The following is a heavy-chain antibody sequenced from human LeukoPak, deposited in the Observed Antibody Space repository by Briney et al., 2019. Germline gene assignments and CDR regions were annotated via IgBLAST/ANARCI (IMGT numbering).Heavy chain of an antibody. V-gene: IGHV3-30*18. Sequence: PGGSLRLSCAASGFTFSSYGMHWVRQAPGKGLEWVALTSYDGSNKCYVDSVKGRFTISRDNSKNTLYLQMNSLRAEDTAVYYCAKDGPALYGINGNYFDYWGQGTLVTVSS. CDR1: GFTFSSYG. CDR2: TSYDGSNK. J-gene: IGHJ4*02. CDR3: AKDGPALYGINGNYFDY. D-gene: IGHD2/OR15-2a*01.